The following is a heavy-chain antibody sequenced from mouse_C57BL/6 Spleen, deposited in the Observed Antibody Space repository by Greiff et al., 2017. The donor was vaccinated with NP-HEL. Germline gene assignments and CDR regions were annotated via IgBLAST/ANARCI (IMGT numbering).Heavy chain of an antibody. J-gene: IGHJ4*01. V-gene: IGHV7-3*01. CDR3: APLRRGAMDY. D-gene: IGHD2-12*01. Sequence: EVHLVESGGGLVQPGGSLSLSCAASGFTFTDYYMSWVRQPPGKALEWLGFIRNKANGYTTEYSASVKGRFTISRDNSQSILYLQMNALRAEDSATYYCAPLRRGAMDYWGQGTSVTVSS. CDR1: GFTFTDYY. CDR2: IRNKANGYTT.